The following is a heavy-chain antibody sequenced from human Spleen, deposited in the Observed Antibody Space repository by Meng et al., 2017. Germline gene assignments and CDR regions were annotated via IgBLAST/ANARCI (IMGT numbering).Heavy chain of an antibody. D-gene: IGHD6-13*01. CDR3: ARGRSLTYSSSWYYFDY. J-gene: IGHJ4*02. CDR1: GGSFSCYY. Sequence: QSQIDGGGAGLFKPSETLSLTCAFYGGSFSCYYWSWIGQPPGKGLEWIGEINQRGSTNYNPSLKSRVTISVDTSKNQFSLKLSSVTAADTAVYYCARGRSLTYSSSWYYFDYWGQGTLVTVPS. V-gene: IGHV4-34*01. CDR2: INQRGST.